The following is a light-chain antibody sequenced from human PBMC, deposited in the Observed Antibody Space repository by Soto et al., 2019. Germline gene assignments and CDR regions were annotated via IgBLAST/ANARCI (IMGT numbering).Light chain of an antibody. J-gene: IGKJ5*01. CDR2: GAS. V-gene: IGKV3-15*01. CDR3: QQYNNWPPT. Sequence: EIVMTQSPATLSVSPGGRATLSCGASQSVSSNLAWYQQKPGQAPRLLIYGASTRATGIPARFSGSGSGTEFTLTISSLQSEDFAVYYCQQYNNWPPTFGQGTRLEIK. CDR1: QSVSSN.